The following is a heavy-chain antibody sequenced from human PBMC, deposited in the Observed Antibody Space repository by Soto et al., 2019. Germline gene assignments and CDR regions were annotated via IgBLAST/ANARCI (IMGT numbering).Heavy chain of an antibody. CDR3: AKGYCSSTSCPSGFDY. CDR1: GFTFSSYA. D-gene: IGHD2-2*01. CDR2: ISGSGGST. J-gene: IGHJ4*02. V-gene: IGHV3-23*01. Sequence: GESLKISCAASGFTFSSYAMSWVRQAPGKGLEWVSAISGSGGSTYYADSVKGRFTISRDNSKNTLYLQMNSLRAEDTAVYYCAKGYCSSTSCPSGFDYWGQGTLVTVSS.